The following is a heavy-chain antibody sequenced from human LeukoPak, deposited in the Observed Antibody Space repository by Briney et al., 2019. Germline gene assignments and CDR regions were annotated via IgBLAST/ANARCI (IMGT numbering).Heavy chain of an antibody. V-gene: IGHV3-23*01. CDR3: AKSPSRYYYDSSGYSYFDY. J-gene: IGHJ4*02. Sequence: TGGSLRLSCAASGFTFSTYAMTWVRQAPGQGLEWVSSISGSGSGTYYADSVKGRFTISRDNSKNTLYLQMNSLRAEDTAVYYCAKSPSRYYYDSSGYSYFDYWGQGTLVTVSS. D-gene: IGHD3-22*01. CDR2: ISGSGSGT. CDR1: GFTFSTYA.